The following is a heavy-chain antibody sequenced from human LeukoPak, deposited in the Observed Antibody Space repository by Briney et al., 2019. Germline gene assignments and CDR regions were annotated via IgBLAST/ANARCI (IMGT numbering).Heavy chain of an antibody. D-gene: IGHD3-16*02. CDR1: GGSISSYY. CDR2: IYYSGST. J-gene: IGHJ3*02. CDR3: ARLDDYVWGSYRSTRAFDI. V-gene: IGHV4-59*08. Sequence: SETLSLTCTVSGGSISSYYWSWIRQPPGKGLEWIGYIYYSGSTNYNPSLKSRVTISVDTSKNQFSLKLSSVTAADTAVYYCARLDDYVWGSYRSTRAFDIWGQGTMVTVSS.